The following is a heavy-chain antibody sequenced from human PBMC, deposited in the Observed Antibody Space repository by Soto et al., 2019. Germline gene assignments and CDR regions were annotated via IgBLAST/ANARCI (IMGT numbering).Heavy chain of an antibody. CDR3: ARVHITMVRGVDPYWYFDL. Sequence: QVQLQESGPGLVKPSGTLSLTCAVSSGSISSSNWWSWVRQPPGKGLEWIGEIYHSGSTNYNPSLESRATISVDKYKYQFSLKLSSVTAADTAVYYCARVHITMVRGVDPYWYFDLWGRGTLVTVSS. CDR2: IYHSGST. D-gene: IGHD3-10*01. V-gene: IGHV4-4*02. J-gene: IGHJ2*01. CDR1: SGSISSSNW.